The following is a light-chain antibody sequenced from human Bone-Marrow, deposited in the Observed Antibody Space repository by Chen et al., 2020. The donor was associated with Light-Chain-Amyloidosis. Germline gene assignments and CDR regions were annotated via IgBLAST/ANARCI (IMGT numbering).Light chain of an antibody. Sequence: QSAPTQPASVSGSPGQSINLSCTGTSRDVGSYNLVTWYQQHPGKAPKLMIFDVTKRPSGVSNRFSGSKSGNTASLTISGLQADDEADYYCCSYAGSTTYIVFGGGTKLTVL. CDR2: DVT. V-gene: IGLV2-23*02. CDR3: CSYAGSTTYIV. CDR1: SRDVGSYNL. J-gene: IGLJ2*01.